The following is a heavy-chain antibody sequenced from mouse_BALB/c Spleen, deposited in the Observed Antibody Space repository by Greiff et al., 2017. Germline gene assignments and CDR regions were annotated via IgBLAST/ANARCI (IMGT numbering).Heavy chain of an antibody. CDR3: AREGDYDY. D-gene: IGHD2-4*01. J-gene: IGHJ2*01. CDR1: GFTFSSFG. CDR2: ISSGSSTI. V-gene: IGHV5-17*02. Sequence: EVKLMESGGGLVQPGGSRKLSCAASGFTFSSFGMHWVRQAPEKGLEWVAYISSGSSTIYYADTVKGRFTISRDNPKNTLFLQMTSLRSEDTAMYYCAREGDYDYWGQGTTLTVSS.